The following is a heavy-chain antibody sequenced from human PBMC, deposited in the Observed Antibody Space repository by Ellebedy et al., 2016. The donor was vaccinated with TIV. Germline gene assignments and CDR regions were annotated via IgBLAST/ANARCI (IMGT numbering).Heavy chain of an antibody. CDR2: ISGSGDKT. D-gene: IGHD5-18*01. V-gene: IGHV3-23*01. CDR3: ATRLGEGIQLWGGFDY. CDR1: GFMFSSYA. Sequence: GESLKISCAATGFMFSSYAMTWVRQAPGKGLEWVSAISGSGDKTYYADSVNGRFTISRDNSKNTLHLQMDTLRVEDMAVYYCATRLGEGIQLWGGFDYWGQGTLVTVSS. J-gene: IGHJ4*02.